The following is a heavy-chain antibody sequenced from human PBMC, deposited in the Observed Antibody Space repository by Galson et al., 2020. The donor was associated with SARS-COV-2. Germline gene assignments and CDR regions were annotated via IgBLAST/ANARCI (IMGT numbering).Heavy chain of an antibody. CDR1: GFNFDDYG. D-gene: IGHD5-18*01. CDR2: NNWNGSRT. CDR3: ARDSRGYSYGHGYFDL. Sequence: GESLKIPCAASGFNFDDYGMRWVPQAPGKGLEWVSGNNWNGSRTGYADSVKGRFTNSRDNAKNSLYLQMNSLRAEDTALYHCARDSRGYSYGHGYFDLWGRGTLVTVSS. J-gene: IGHJ2*01. V-gene: IGHV3-20*01.